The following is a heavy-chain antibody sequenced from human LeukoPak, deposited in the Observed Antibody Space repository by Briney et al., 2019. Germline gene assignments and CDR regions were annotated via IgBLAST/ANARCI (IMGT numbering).Heavy chain of an antibody. D-gene: IGHD3-16*01. CDR1: GYSISSNYY. CDR3: ARGDRSRLSYFDY. J-gene: IGHJ4*02. Sequence: SETLSLTCTVSGYSISSNYYWGWIRQPAGKGLEWIGRIYTSGSTNYNPSLKSRVTMSVDTSKNQFSLKLSSVTAADTAVYYCARGDRSRLSYFDYWGQGTLVTVSS. V-gene: IGHV4-4*07. CDR2: IYTSGST.